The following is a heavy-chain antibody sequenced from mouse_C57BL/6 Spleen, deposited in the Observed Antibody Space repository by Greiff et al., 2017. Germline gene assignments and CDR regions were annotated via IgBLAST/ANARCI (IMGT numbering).Heavy chain of an antibody. J-gene: IGHJ2*01. CDR2: IYWDDDK. Sequence: QVTLKVSGPGILQSSQTLSLTCSFSGFSLSTSGMGVSWIRQPSGKGLEWLAHIYWDDDKRYNPSLKSRLTISKDTSRNQVFLKITSVDTADTATYYCARRASPVAADYDDGGYYFDYWGQGTTLTVSS. CDR3: ARRASPVAADYDDGGYYFDY. CDR1: GFSLSTSGMG. V-gene: IGHV8-12*01. D-gene: IGHD2-4*01.